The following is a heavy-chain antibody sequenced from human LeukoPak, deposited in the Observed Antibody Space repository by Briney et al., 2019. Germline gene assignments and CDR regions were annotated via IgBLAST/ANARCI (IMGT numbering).Heavy chain of an antibody. CDR2: ISGSGGST. J-gene: IGHJ6*02. D-gene: IGHD3-9*01. Sequence: PGGSLRLSCAASGFTFSSYAMSWVRQAPGKGLEWVSAISGSGGSTYYADSVKGRFTISRDNSKNTLYLQMNSLRAEDTAVYYCARDFFDWLGHAYYYYGMDVWGQGTTVTVSS. CDR1: GFTFSSYA. CDR3: ARDFFDWLGHAYYYYGMDV. V-gene: IGHV3-23*01.